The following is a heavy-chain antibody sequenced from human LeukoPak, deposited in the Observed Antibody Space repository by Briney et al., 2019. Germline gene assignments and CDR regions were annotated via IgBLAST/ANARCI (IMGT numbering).Heavy chain of an antibody. CDR3: ARLNRNCGGDCYYFDY. D-gene: IGHD2-21*02. CDR1: GGSISSYY. V-gene: IGHV4-4*07. Sequence: SETLSLTCTVSGGSISSYYWSWIRQPAGKGLEWIGRIYTSGSTNYNPSLKSRVTMSVDTSKNQFSLKLSSVTAADTAVYYCARLNRNCGGDCYYFDYWGQGTLVTVSS. J-gene: IGHJ4*02. CDR2: IYTSGST.